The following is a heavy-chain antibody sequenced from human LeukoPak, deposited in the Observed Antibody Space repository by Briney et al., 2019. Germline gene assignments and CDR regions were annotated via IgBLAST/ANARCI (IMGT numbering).Heavy chain of an antibody. D-gene: IGHD3-3*01. CDR1: GLTFSNYA. CDR3: ARDQYDTWSRRGNFDS. J-gene: IGHJ4*02. V-gene: IGHV3-7*03. Sequence: PGGSLRLSCAASGLTFSNYAMSWVRQAPGKGLEWVANIKLDGSEKNYVDSVKGRFTISRDNTKNSLYLQMNSLRVEDTAVFYCARDQYDTWSRRGNFDSWGQGTLVIVSS. CDR2: IKLDGSEK.